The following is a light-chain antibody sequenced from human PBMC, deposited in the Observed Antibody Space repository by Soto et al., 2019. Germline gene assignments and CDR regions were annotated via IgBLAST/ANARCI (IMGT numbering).Light chain of an antibody. CDR1: QGISSY. CDR3: QQLNSYPFLT. Sequence: DIQLTQSPSFLSASVGDRVTITCRASQGISSYLAWYQQKPGKAPKLLIYAASTLQSGVPSRFNGRGSGTEFTLTISSLQPEDFATYYCQQLNSYPFLTFGGGTKVEIK. CDR2: AAS. V-gene: IGKV1-9*01. J-gene: IGKJ4*01.